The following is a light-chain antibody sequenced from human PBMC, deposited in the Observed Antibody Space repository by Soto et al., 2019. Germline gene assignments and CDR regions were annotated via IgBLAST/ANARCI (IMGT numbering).Light chain of an antibody. CDR2: LNSDGSH. CDR3: QTWGTGIHVV. V-gene: IGLV4-69*01. CDR1: SGHSSYA. J-gene: IGLJ2*01. Sequence: QSVLTQSPSASAPLGASVKLTCSLSSGHSSYAIAWHQQQPEKGPRYLMKLNSDGSHTKGDGIPDRFSGSSSGTERYLTISSLQSEDEADYYCQTWGTGIHVVFGGGTTLTVL.